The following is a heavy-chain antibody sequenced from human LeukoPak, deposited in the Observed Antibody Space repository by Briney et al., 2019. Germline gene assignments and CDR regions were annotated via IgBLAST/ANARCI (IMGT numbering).Heavy chain of an antibody. V-gene: IGHV1-18*01. CDR3: ARASYYYDSSGYYYPSGYYYGMDV. D-gene: IGHD3-22*01. J-gene: IGHJ6*02. CDR2: ISAYNGNT. Sequence: ASVEVSCKASGYTFTSYGISWVRQAPGQGLEWMGWISAYNGNTNYAQKLQGRVTMTTDTSTSTAYMELRSLRSDDTAVYYCARASYYYDSSGYYYPSGYYYGMDVWGQGTTVTVSS. CDR1: GYTFTSYG.